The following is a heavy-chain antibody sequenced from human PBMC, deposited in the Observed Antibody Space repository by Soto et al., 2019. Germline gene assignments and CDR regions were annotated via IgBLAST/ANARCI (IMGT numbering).Heavy chain of an antibody. CDR3: ALRSMAVVPEY. CDR1: GDSISTYY. V-gene: IGHV4-59*01. J-gene: IGHJ4*02. CDR2: LYYGRSA. D-gene: IGHD3-22*01. Sequence: QVQLQESGPGLVKPSETLSLTCAVSGDSISTYYCMWIRQPPGKGLESIGYLYYGRSANYNPSLKSRVTLSVDTSTKQCSLTLSSMTAADTAGDYCALRSMAVVPEYWGQGTLVTVSS.